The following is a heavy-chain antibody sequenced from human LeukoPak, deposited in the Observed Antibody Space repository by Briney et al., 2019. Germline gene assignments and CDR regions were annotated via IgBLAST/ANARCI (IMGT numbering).Heavy chain of an antibody. Sequence: SETLSLTCTVSGASISSNSYYWGWIRQPPGKGLEWIGSIYYSGSTYYNPSLKSRVTISVDTSKNQFSLKLSSVTAADTAVYYCARDSAPYYGILTGYPYYYYYMDVWGKGTTVTVSS. D-gene: IGHD3-9*01. CDR2: IYYSGST. CDR3: ARDSAPYYGILTGYPYYYYYMDV. CDR1: GASISSNSYY. V-gene: IGHV4-39*07. J-gene: IGHJ6*03.